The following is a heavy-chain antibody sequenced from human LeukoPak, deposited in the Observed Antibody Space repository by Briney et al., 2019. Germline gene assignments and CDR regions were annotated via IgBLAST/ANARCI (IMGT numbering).Heavy chain of an antibody. V-gene: IGHV4-59*01. Sequence: PSETLSLTCTVSGGSISSYHWSWIRQPPGKGLEWIGYIYYSGTTNYNPSLKSRVTISVDTSKNQFSLKLSSVTAADTAVYYRARDRENWYFDLWGRGTLVTVSS. CDR1: GGSISSYH. CDR3: ARDRENWYFDL. D-gene: IGHD3-10*01. J-gene: IGHJ2*01. CDR2: IYYSGTT.